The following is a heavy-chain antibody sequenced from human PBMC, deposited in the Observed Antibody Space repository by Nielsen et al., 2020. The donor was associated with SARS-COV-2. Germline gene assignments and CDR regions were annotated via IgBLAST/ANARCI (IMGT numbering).Heavy chain of an antibody. Sequence: SGPTLVKPTQTLTLTCTFSGFSLSTSGMCVSWIRQPPGKALEWLALIDWDDDKYYSTSLKTRLTISKDTSKNQVVLTMTNMDPVDTATYYCARARISYGDYATLRFDPWGQGTLVTVSS. J-gene: IGHJ5*02. CDR2: IDWDDDK. V-gene: IGHV2-70*01. CDR3: ARARISYGDYATLRFDP. CDR1: GFSLSTSGMC. D-gene: IGHD4-17*01.